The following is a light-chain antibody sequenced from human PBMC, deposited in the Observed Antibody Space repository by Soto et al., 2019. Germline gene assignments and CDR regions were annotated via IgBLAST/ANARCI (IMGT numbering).Light chain of an antibody. CDR2: NVN. CDR3: SSYTSSSTVL. J-gene: IGLJ2*01. CDR1: SSDVGAYNY. V-gene: IGLV2-14*03. Sequence: QSALTQPASVSGSPGQSITISCTGTSSDVGAYNYVSWYQQQPGKAPKLMIYNVNGRPSGVSNRFSGSKSGNTASLTISGLQAEDEADYYCSSYTSSSTVLFGGGTQLTVL.